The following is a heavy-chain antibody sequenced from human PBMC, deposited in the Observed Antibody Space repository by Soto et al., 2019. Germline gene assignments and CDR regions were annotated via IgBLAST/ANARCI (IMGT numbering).Heavy chain of an antibody. Sequence: ASVKVSCKASGYTFTSYYMHWVRQAPGQGLEWIGRINPGSGNTNYAQKFQERVTMTRDTSTSTAYMELSSLRSEDTAVYYCAHGSCSSADCYPNPYLDYWGQGILVTVSS. CDR1: GYTFTSYY. CDR2: INPGSGNT. J-gene: IGHJ4*02. CDR3: AHGSCSSADCYPNPYLDY. D-gene: IGHD2-2*01. V-gene: IGHV1-46*01.